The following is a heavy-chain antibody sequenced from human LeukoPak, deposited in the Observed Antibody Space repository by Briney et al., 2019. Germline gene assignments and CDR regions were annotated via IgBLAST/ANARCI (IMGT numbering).Heavy chain of an antibody. CDR2: LSGSGGGT. V-gene: IGHV3-23*01. CDR1: GFTFSIYA. J-gene: IGHJ4*02. D-gene: IGHD1-26*01. Sequence: GGSLRLSCAASGFTFSIYAMTWVRQAPGKGLEWVSALSGSGGGTDYADSVKGRFTISRDNSKNTLYLQMNSLRAVDTAVYYCARDTVSGSYFHFDYWGQGTLVTVSS. CDR3: ARDTVSGSYFHFDY.